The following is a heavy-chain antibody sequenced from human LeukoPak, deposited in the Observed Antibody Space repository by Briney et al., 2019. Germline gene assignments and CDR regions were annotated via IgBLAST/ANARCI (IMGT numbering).Heavy chain of an antibody. D-gene: IGHD3-10*01. J-gene: IGHJ4*02. Sequence: GGSLSLSCALSGFTLSDNYMSGRWVRQAPGRGVEWVSVIYSGATTYYADSMQGRFTISRDNSKNTLYLQMNSLRAEDTAVYYCARGLRGGSGSLWGQGTLVTVSS. CDR1: GFTLSDNY. V-gene: IGHV3-66*01. CDR2: IYSGATT. CDR3: ARGLRGGSGSL.